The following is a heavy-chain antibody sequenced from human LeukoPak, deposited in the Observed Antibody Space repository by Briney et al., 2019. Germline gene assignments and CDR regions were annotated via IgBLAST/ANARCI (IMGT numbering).Heavy chain of an antibody. CDR2: INPSGGST. J-gene: IGHJ6*02. V-gene: IGHV1-46*01. Sequence: GASVKVSCKASGYTFTSYYMHWVRQAPGQGLEWMGIINPSGGSTSYAQKFQGRVTMTRDTSTSTVYMELSGLRSEDTAVYYCARLYCSSTSCYRRAYYGMDVWGQGTTVTVSS. CDR1: GYTFTSYY. D-gene: IGHD2-2*01. CDR3: ARLYCSSTSCYRRAYYGMDV.